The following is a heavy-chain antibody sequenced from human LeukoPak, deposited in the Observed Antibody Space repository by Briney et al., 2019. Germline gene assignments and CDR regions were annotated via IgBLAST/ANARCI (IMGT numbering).Heavy chain of an antibody. CDR3: ARGSSSGWPDYLDY. Sequence: QPGGSRRLSCAASGFDLSSHWMHWVRQAPGKGLVWLSRINGGGRNTGYADSVKGRFTISRDNAKNTLYLQMNSLRAEDTAVYYCARGSSSGWPDYLDYWGQGTLDTVSS. V-gene: IGHV3-74*01. CDR2: INGGGRNT. D-gene: IGHD6-19*01. J-gene: IGHJ4*02. CDR1: GFDLSSHW.